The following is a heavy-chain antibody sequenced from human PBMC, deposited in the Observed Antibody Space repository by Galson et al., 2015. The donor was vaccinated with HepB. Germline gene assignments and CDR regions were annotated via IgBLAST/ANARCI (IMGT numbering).Heavy chain of an antibody. CDR3: ARARPLIVATIIGSLDY. J-gene: IGHJ4*02. D-gene: IGHD5-12*01. Sequence: SLRLSCAASGFTFSSYSMNWVRQAPGKGLESVSSISSSSSYIYYADSVKGRFTISRDNAKNSLYLQMNSVRAEDTAVYYCARARPLIVATIIGSLDYWGQGTRVTVSS. CDR2: ISSSSSYI. V-gene: IGHV3-21*01. CDR1: GFTFSSYS.